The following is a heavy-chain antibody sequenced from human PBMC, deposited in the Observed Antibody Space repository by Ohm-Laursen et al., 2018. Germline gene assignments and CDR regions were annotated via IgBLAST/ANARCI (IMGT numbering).Heavy chain of an antibody. Sequence: GTLSLTCTVSGGSISSYYWSWIRQPAGKGLEWIGRIYTSGSTNYNPSLKSRVSMSVDTSKNQFSLKLSSVTAADTAVYYCARDRNYYVSGSYYKRFDYWGQGTLVTVSS. J-gene: IGHJ4*02. V-gene: IGHV4-4*07. CDR2: IYTSGST. D-gene: IGHD3-10*01. CDR3: ARDRNYYVSGSYYKRFDY. CDR1: GGSISSYY.